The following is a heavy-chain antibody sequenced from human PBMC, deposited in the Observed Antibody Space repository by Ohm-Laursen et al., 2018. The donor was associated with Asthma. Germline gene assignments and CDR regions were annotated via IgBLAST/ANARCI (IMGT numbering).Heavy chain of an antibody. D-gene: IGHD4-17*01. V-gene: IGHV3-23*01. Sequence: SLRLSCAASGFTFSSYAMSWVRQAPGKGLEWVSAISGSGGSTYYADSVKGRFTTSRDNSKNTLYLQMNSLRAEDTAVYYCAKDHGDLAYYFDYWGQGTLVTVSS. CDR2: ISGSGGST. J-gene: IGHJ4*02. CDR1: GFTFSSYA. CDR3: AKDHGDLAYYFDY.